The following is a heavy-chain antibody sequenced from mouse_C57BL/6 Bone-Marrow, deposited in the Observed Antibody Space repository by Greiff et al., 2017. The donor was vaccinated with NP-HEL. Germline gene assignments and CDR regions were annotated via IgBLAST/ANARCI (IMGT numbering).Heavy chain of an antibody. V-gene: IGHV1-80*01. CDR3: ARERSYGNYGLDY. D-gene: IGHD2-1*01. Sequence: QVQLKESGAELVKPGASVKISCKASGYAFSSYWMNWVKQRPGKGLEWIGQIYPGDGDTNYNGKFKGKATLTADKSSSTAYMQLSSLTSEDSAVYFCARERSYGNYGLDYWGQGTTLTVSS. CDR1: GYAFSSYW. J-gene: IGHJ2*01. CDR2: IYPGDGDT.